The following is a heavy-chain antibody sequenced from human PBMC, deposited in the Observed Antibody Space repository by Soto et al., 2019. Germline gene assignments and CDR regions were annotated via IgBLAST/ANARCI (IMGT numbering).Heavy chain of an antibody. CDR3: SSSSLPTRFDY. V-gene: IGHV1-69*12. Sequence: QVQLVQSGAEVKKSGSSVKVSCKASGGTFSSYAISWVRQAPGQGLEWMGGIIPIFGTANYAQKFQGRVTITADESTSTAYMELSSLRSEDTAVYYCSSSSLPTRFDYWGQGTLVTVSS. J-gene: IGHJ4*02. D-gene: IGHD6-13*01. CDR2: IIPIFGTA. CDR1: GGTFSSYA.